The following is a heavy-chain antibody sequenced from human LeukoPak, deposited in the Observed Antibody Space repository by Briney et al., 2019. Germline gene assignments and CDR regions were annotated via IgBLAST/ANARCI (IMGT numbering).Heavy chain of an antibody. CDR3: ARGRQYSFDP. Sequence: VASVRVSSKASGYTFTGFHIHWVRQAPGQGLKWMGWINPKSGGTNYAQKFQGRVTMTRDTSISTAYMELSRLRSDDTAVYYCARGRQYSFDPWGQGTLVTVSS. V-gene: IGHV1-2*02. J-gene: IGHJ5*02. CDR2: INPKSGGT. CDR1: GYTFTGFH.